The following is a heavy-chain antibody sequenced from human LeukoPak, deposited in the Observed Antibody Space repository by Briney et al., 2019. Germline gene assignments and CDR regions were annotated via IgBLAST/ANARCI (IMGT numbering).Heavy chain of an antibody. D-gene: IGHD6-13*01. Sequence: SETLSLTCTVSGGSISSYYWSWIRQPAGKGLEWIGRIYTSGSTNYNPSLKSRVTMSVDTSKNQFSLKLSSVTAADTAVYYCARDPGIAAAAAFDIWGQGTMVTVSS. CDR2: IYTSGST. V-gene: IGHV4-4*07. J-gene: IGHJ3*02. CDR3: ARDPGIAAAAAFDI. CDR1: GGSISSYY.